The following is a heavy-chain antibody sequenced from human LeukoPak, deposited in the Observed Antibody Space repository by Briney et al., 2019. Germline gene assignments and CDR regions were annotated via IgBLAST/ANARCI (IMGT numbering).Heavy chain of an antibody. CDR2: ISWNSGSI. J-gene: IGHJ4*02. CDR1: GFTFDDYA. V-gene: IGHV3-9*01. D-gene: IGHD1-26*01. CDR3: AKDSGVGATVY. Sequence: GRSLRLSCAASGFTFDDYAMHWVRHAPGKGLEWVSGISWNSGSIGYADSVKGRFTISRDNAKNSLYLQMNSLRAEDTALYYCAKDSGVGATVYWGQGTLVTVSS.